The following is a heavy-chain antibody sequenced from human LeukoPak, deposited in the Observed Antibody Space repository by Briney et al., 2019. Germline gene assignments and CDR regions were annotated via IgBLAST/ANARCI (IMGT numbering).Heavy chain of an antibody. CDR2: ISGSAYNT. J-gene: IGHJ4*02. Sequence: GGSLRLSCAASGFTFSSYGMSWVRQAPGKGPEWVSTISGSAYNTYYADSVKGRFTISRDNSANTLYLQMNSLRAEDTALYYCAKHSGSYFIYYVDSWGQGTLVTVSS. CDR1: GFTFSSYG. CDR3: AKHSGSYFIYYVDS. V-gene: IGHV3-23*01. D-gene: IGHD1-26*01.